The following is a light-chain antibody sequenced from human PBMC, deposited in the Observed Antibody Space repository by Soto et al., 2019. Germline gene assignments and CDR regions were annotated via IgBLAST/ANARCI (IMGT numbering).Light chain of an antibody. CDR1: KLGDKY. CDR2: QDT. J-gene: IGLJ2*01. V-gene: IGLV3-1*01. CDR3: QAWDSSTVV. Sequence: SYELTQPPSVSVSPGQTASITCSGDKLGDKYVCWYQQKPGQSPVLVIYQDTKRPSGIPERFSGSNSGNTATLTVSGTQAMDEADYYCQAWDSSTVVFGGGTQLTVL.